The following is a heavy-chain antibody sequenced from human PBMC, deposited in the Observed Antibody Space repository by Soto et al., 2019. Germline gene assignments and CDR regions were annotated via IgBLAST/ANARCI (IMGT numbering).Heavy chain of an antibody. CDR2: IYYSGST. J-gene: IGHJ6*03. V-gene: IGHV4-59*08. CDR1: GGSISSYY. CDR3: ARLQYSSGWYRYYYYYMDA. D-gene: IGHD6-19*01. Sequence: SETLSLTCTVSGGSISSYYWSWIRQPPGKGLEWIGYIYYSGSTNYNPSLKSRVTISVDTSKNQFSLKKSSVTAADTAVYYCARLQYSSGWYRYYYYYMDAWGKGTTVTVSS.